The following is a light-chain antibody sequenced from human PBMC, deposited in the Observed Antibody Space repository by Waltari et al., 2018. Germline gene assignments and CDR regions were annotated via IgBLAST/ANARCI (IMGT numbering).Light chain of an antibody. Sequence: SSALTQAPAMSVALGQTFTITCRGQRLNIFSGNWYQQKPGQAPLLVLYDENTRPSGIPDRFSGSSSGSSASLIITGAQAEDEAAYYCNSRDTRGNHVLFGGGTKLTVL. J-gene: IGLJ2*01. CDR3: NSRDTRGNHVL. CDR1: RLNIFS. CDR2: DEN. V-gene: IGLV3-19*01.